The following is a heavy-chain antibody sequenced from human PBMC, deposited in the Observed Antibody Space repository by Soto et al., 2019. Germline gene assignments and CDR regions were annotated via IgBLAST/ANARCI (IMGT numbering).Heavy chain of an antibody. CDR2: ISGSGGST. CDR3: ARKGASWDYTPGRYIYFDY. Sequence: PWGSLRLSCAASGCTFSTYVMSWVRQAPGKGLEWVSAISGSGGSTYYADSVKGRFTISRDNSKNTLYLQMNSLRAEDTAVYYCARKGASWDYTPGRYIYFDYWGQGTLVTVSS. D-gene: IGHD4-4*01. V-gene: IGHV3-23*01. CDR1: GCTFSTYV. J-gene: IGHJ4*02.